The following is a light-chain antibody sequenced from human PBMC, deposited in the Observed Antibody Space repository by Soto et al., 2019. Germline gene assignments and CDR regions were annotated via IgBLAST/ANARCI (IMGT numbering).Light chain of an antibody. J-gene: IGKJ5*01. CDR1: QSVSSN. V-gene: IGKV3-20*01. Sequence: IVMTQSAATLSVSPGERATLPCRASQSVSSNLAWYQQKPGQAPRLLIYGASSRATGIPDRFSGSGSGTDFSLTVSRLEPEDFAVYHCQQYSSSPRTFGQGTRLEI. CDR2: GAS. CDR3: QQYSSSPRT.